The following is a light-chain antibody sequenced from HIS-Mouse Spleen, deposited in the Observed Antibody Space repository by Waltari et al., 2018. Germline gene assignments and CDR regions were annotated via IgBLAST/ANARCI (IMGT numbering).Light chain of an antibody. Sequence: DIVMTQSPLSLPVTPGEPASISCRSSQSLLHSNGYNSLDWYLQKPGQSPQVLIYLGSNRAAGVPDRFSGSGSGTDFTLKISRVEAEDVGVYYCMQALQTPFTFGPGTKVDIK. V-gene: IGKV2-28*01. J-gene: IGKJ3*01. CDR3: MQALQTPFT. CDR1: QSLLHSNGYNS. CDR2: LGS.